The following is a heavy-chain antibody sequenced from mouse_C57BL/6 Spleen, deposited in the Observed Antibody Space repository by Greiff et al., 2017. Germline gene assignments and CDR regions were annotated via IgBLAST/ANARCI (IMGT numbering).Heavy chain of an antibody. Sequence: VQGVESGPGLVAPSQSLSITCTVSGFSLTSYGVDWVRQSPGKGLEWLGVIWGVGSTNYNSALKSRLSISKDNSKSQVFLKMNSLQTDDTAMYYCARSRYDGYYWYFDVWGTGTTVTVSS. CDR2: IWGVGST. CDR3: ARSRYDGYYWYFDV. D-gene: IGHD2-3*01. CDR1: GFSLTSYG. J-gene: IGHJ1*03. V-gene: IGHV2-6*01.